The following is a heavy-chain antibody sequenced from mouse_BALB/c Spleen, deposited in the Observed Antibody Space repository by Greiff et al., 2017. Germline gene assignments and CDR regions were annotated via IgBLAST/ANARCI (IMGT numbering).Heavy chain of an antibody. CDR1: GFTFSSFG. J-gene: IGHJ3*01. Sequence: EVQLVESGGGLVQPGGSRKLSCAASGFTFSSFGMHWVRQAPEKGLEWVAYISSGSSTIYYADTVKGRFTISRDNPKNTLFLQMTSLRSEDTAMYYCAREGNYRYDGFAYWGQGTLVTVSA. V-gene: IGHV5-17*02. CDR2: ISSGSSTI. CDR3: AREGNYRYDGFAY. D-gene: IGHD2-14*01.